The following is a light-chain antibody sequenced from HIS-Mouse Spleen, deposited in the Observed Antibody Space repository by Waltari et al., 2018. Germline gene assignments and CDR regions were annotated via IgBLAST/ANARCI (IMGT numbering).Light chain of an antibody. Sequence: EIVLTQSLGTLSLSPGERATLAGRASQSVSSTYLACYQQNPGQAPRLLIYSASSRPTGIPDRFSGSGSGTDFTLTISRLEPEDFAVYYCQQYGSSPWTFGQGTKVEIK. J-gene: IGKJ1*01. CDR2: SAS. V-gene: IGKV3-20*01. CDR1: QSVSSTY. CDR3: QQYGSSPWT.